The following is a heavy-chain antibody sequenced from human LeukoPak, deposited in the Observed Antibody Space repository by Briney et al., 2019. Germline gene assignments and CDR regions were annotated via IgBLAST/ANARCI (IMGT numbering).Heavy chain of an antibody. CDR2: IRYDGNDQ. Sequence: GGSLRLSCAASGFSFSGHGMHWVRQVPGKGLEWVAFIRYDGNDQYYADSVKGRFTISRDNSKNTLYLQMNSLRAEDTAVYYCAKDATRSEYYYGSGSYYWGQGTLVTVSS. V-gene: IGHV3-30*02. CDR3: AKDATRSEYYYGSGSYY. J-gene: IGHJ4*02. CDR1: GFSFSGHG. D-gene: IGHD3-10*01.